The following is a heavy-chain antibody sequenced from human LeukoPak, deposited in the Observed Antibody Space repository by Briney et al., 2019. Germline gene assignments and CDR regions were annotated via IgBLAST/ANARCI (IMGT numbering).Heavy chain of an antibody. V-gene: IGHV3-43*02. D-gene: IGHD6-13*01. J-gene: IGHJ5*02. CDR1: GFTLDDYA. CDR3: AKEYSSSWRNWFDP. CDR2: ISGDGGST. Sequence: PGGSLRLSCAPSGFTLDDYAMHCVRHAPGKGLEWVSLISGDGGSTYYAESVNGRFTISRDNSKNSLYLQMNSLRTEDTALYYCAKEYSSSWRNWFDPWGQGTLVTVSS.